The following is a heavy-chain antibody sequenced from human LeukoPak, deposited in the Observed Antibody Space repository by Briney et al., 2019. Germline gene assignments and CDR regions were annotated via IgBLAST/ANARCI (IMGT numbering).Heavy chain of an antibody. Sequence: GGSLRLSCEASGFTVSSNYMSWVRQAPGKGLEWVSVIYSGGSTYYADSVKGRFTISRDNSKNTLYLQMNSLRAEDTAVYYCARDSNEGDWEYNWGQGTLVTVSS. V-gene: IGHV3-53*01. CDR1: GFTVSSNY. CDR3: ARDSNEGDWEYN. J-gene: IGHJ4*02. D-gene: IGHD1-26*01. CDR2: IYSGGST.